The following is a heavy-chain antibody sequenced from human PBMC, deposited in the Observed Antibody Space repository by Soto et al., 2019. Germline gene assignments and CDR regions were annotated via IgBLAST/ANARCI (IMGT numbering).Heavy chain of an antibody. J-gene: IGHJ4*02. CDR2: IYYTGST. D-gene: IGHD6-13*01. CDR3: ARDITTHRAAAGEGSDY. Sequence: SETLSLTCTVSGGSVSSESYYWSWIRQPPGKGLEFIGYIYYTGSTNYNPSLKSRVTISVDMSKNQFSLKLSSVTAADTAVYYCARDITTHRAAAGEGSDYWGQGTLVTVSS. V-gene: IGHV4-61*01. CDR1: GGSVSSESYY.